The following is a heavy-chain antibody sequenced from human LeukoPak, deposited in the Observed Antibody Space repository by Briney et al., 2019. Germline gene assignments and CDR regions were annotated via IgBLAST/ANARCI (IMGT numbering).Heavy chain of an antibody. CDR1: GGTFSSYA. D-gene: IGHD6-6*01. Sequence: SVKVSCKASGGTFSSYAISWVRQAPGQGLEWMGGIIPIFGTANYAQKFQSRVTITTDESTSTAYMELSSLRSEDTAVYYCARLGGQKQSSIAAHRPSYYYYYYMDVWGKGTTVTVSS. CDR2: IIPIFGTA. J-gene: IGHJ6*03. CDR3: ARLGGQKQSSIAAHRPSYYYYYYMDV. V-gene: IGHV1-69*05.